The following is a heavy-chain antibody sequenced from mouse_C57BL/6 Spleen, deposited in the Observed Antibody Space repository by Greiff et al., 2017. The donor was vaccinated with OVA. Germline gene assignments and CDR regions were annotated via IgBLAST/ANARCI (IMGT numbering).Heavy chain of an antibody. D-gene: IGHD2-4*01. CDR3: ARVDYDYPDY. V-gene: IGHV1-55*01. Sequence: QVHVKQPGAELVKPGASVKMSCKASGYTFTSYWITWVKQRPGQGLEWIGDIYPGSGSTNYNEKFKSKATLTVDTSSSTAYMQLSSLTSEDSAVYYCARVDYDYPDYWGQGTTLTVSS. CDR1: GYTFTSYW. J-gene: IGHJ2*01. CDR2: IYPGSGST.